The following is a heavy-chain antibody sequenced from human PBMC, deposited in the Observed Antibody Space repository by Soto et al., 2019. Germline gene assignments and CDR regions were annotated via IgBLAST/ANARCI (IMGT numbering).Heavy chain of an antibody. Sequence: QVQLQGSGPGLVKPSETLSLTCSVSGDSISSSYWSWIRQPPGKGLEWIGYIYYSGSTNYNPSHKSRVTISVDTSRNQFSLKLTSVTAADTAVYYCARLYPHYDLLTGSQLYAVDICGQGTMVTVAS. CDR2: IYYSGST. CDR3: ARLYPHYDLLTGSQLYAVDI. D-gene: IGHD3-9*01. J-gene: IGHJ3*02. CDR1: GDSISSSY. V-gene: IGHV4-59*01.